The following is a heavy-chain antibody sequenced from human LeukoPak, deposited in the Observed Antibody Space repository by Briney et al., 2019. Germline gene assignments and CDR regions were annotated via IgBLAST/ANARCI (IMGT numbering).Heavy chain of an antibody. CDR3: ARDGGPVVVPAAMGYGMDV. D-gene: IGHD2-2*01. Sequence: SVTVSCKASGGTFINYAISWVRQAPGQGREWMGGIIPFFGTANYAQKFQGRVTITADESTSTAYMELSSLRSEDTAVYYCARDGGPVVVPAAMGYGMDVWGQGTTVTVSS. V-gene: IGHV1-69*13. CDR2: IIPFFGTA. J-gene: IGHJ6*02. CDR1: GGTFINYA.